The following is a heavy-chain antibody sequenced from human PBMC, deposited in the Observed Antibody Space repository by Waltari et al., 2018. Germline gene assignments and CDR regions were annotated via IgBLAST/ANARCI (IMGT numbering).Heavy chain of an antibody. CDR1: GFSFSNCN. V-gene: IGHV3-30*18. J-gene: IGHJ4*02. CDR3: VKYSGFDYFFDY. CDR2: ISNDGNNK. D-gene: IGHD5-12*01. Sequence: QMQLVESGGGVVQPGRYLRLSCAASGFSFSNCNMHWVRQAPGQGLEWVAGISNDGNNKDYADSVKSRFTVSRENSKNTLYLQINSLRDDDTAVYYCVKYSGFDYFFDYWGLGTLVTVSS.